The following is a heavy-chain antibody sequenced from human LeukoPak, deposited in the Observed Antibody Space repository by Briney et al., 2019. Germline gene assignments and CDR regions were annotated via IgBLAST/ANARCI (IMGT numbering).Heavy chain of an antibody. D-gene: IGHD3-3*01. CDR3: ASRITIFGVVIMEDY. CDR1: GYTFTSYD. CDR2: MNPNSGNT. J-gene: IGHJ4*02. V-gene: IGHV1-8*01. Sequence: ASVKVFCKASGYTFTSYDINWVRQATGQGLEWMGWMNPNSGNTGYAQKFQGRVTMTRNTSISTAYMELSSLRSEDTAVYYCASRITIFGVVIMEDYWGQGTLVTVSS.